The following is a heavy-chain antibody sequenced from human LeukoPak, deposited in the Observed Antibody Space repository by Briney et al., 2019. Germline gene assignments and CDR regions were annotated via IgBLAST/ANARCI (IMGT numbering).Heavy chain of an antibody. Sequence: PSETLSLTCNVSGVSVSDGRYYWTWIRQHPGKGLEWIGYKYYSGSAKYNPSLKRRLTISIDTSKNQFSLQLSSVTAADTATYYCATPYCSSISCLDVFNVWGPGTRVIVSS. D-gene: IGHD2-2*01. V-gene: IGHV4-31*03. CDR1: GVSVSDGRYY. CDR2: KYYSGSA. CDR3: ATPYCSSISCLDVFNV. J-gene: IGHJ3*01.